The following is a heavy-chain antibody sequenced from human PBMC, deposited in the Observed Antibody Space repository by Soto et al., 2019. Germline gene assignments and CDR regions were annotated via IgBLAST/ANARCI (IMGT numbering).Heavy chain of an antibody. CDR3: AREHIVVVTAIHAFDI. CDR1: GGSISSGGYY. D-gene: IGHD2-21*02. V-gene: IGHV4-31*03. CDR2: IYYSGST. Sequence: SEILSLTCTVSGGSISSGGYYWSWIRQHPGKGLEWIGYIYYSGSTYYNPSLKSRVTISVDTSKNQFSLKLSSVTAADTAVYYCAREHIVVVTAIHAFDIWGQGTMVTVSS. J-gene: IGHJ3*02.